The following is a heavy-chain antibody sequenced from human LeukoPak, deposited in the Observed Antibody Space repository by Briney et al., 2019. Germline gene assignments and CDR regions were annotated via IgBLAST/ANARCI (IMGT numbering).Heavy chain of an antibody. J-gene: IGHJ4*02. CDR3: ARAAYYYDSSLDY. D-gene: IGHD3-22*01. V-gene: IGHV6-1*01. CDR1: GDSVSTNSVA. Sequence: SQTLSLTCAISGDSVSTNSVAWNWIRQSPSRGLEWLGRTSYRSKWYNDYAVSVKSRITITPDTSKNQFSLQLNSVTPEDTAVYYCARAAYYYDSSLDYWGQGTLVTVSS. CDR2: TSYRSKWYN.